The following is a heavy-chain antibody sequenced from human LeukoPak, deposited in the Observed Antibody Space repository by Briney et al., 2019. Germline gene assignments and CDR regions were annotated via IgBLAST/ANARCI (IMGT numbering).Heavy chain of an antibody. Sequence: PGGPLRLSCAASGFTFSSYSMNWVRQAPGKGLEWVSSISSSSSYIYYADSVKGRFTISRDNAKNSLYLQMNSLRAEDTAVYYCARDPSWLVRSKNYYYYMDVWGKGTTVTVSS. CDR1: GFTFSSYS. D-gene: IGHD6-19*01. V-gene: IGHV3-21*01. CDR3: ARDPSWLVRSKNYYYYMDV. J-gene: IGHJ6*03. CDR2: ISSSSSYI.